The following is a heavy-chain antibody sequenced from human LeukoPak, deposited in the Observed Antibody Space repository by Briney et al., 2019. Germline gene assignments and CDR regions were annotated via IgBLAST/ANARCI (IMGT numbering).Heavy chain of an antibody. CDR2: ISRSGSTK. CDR1: GFTFSDYN. V-gene: IGHV3-11*01. CDR3: AKASSGWSFDY. D-gene: IGHD6-19*01. J-gene: IGHJ4*02. Sequence: GGSLRLSCAASGFTFSDYNMRWIRQAPGKGLEWVSSISRSGSTKYYADSVKGRFTISRDNAKNSLFLQMNSLRAEDTAVYYCAKASSGWSFDYWGQGTLVTVSS.